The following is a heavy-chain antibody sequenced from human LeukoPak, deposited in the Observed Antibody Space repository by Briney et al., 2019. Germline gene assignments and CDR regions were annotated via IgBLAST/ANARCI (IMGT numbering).Heavy chain of an antibody. V-gene: IGHV1-18*01. Sequence: GASVKVSCKASGGTFSSYGISWVRQAPGQGLEWMGWISAYNGNTNYAQKLQGRVTMTRDTSISTAYMELSRLRSDDTAVYYCARDLPPSSYDFWSGDDDYWGQGTLVTVSS. CDR1: GGTFSSYG. D-gene: IGHD3-3*01. J-gene: IGHJ4*02. CDR3: ARDLPPSSYDFWSGDDDY. CDR2: ISAYNGNT.